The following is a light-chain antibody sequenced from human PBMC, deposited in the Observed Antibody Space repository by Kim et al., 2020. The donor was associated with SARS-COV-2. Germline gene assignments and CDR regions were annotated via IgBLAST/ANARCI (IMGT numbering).Light chain of an antibody. CDR2: SNN. Sequence: LTQPTSASGTPGQRVTISCSGSSSNIGSNYVYWYQQLPGTAPKLLIYSNNQRPSGVPDRFSGSKSGTSASLAISRLRSEDEADYYCAAWDDSLSGVVFGGGTQLTVL. J-gene: IGLJ3*02. CDR1: SSNIGSNY. CDR3: AAWDDSLSGVV. V-gene: IGLV1-47*02.